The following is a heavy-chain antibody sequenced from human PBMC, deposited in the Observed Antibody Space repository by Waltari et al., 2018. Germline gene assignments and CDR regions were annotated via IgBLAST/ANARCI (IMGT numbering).Heavy chain of an antibody. CDR2: IYYSGST. D-gene: IGHD3-22*01. J-gene: IGHJ4*02. Sequence: QLQLQESGPGLVKPSETLSLTCTVSGGSLSSSSYYWGWIRQPPGKGLEWIGSIYYSGSTYYNPSLKSRVTISVDTSKNQFSLKLSSVTAADTAVYYCARHGGSSGFDYWGQGTLVTVSS. CDR3: ARHGGSSGFDY. V-gene: IGHV4-39*01. CDR1: GGSLSSSSYY.